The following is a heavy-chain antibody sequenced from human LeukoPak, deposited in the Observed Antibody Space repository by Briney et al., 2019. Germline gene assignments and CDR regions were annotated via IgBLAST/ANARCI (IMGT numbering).Heavy chain of an antibody. CDR1: GVSFSGYY. V-gene: IGHV4-34*01. CDR2: INASGST. Sequence: RSSETLSLTCAVYGVSFSGYYWSWIRQPPGKWLEWLGEINASGSTNYNPCVKSRVITSADTSKNQCSLKLRSVTAADTAVYYCAGKMTTVTSSWFDPWGQGTLVTVSS. D-gene: IGHD4-17*01. CDR3: AGKMTTVTSSWFDP. J-gene: IGHJ5*02.